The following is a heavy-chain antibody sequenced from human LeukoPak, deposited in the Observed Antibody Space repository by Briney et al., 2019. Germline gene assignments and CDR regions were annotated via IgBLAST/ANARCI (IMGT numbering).Heavy chain of an antibody. D-gene: IGHD6-19*01. J-gene: IGHJ4*02. CDR2: IYYSGST. CDR1: GGSISSSSYY. V-gene: IGHV4-39*01. Sequence: PSETLSLTCIVSGGSISSSSYYWGWIRQPPGKGLEWIGSIYYSGSTYYNPSLKSRVTISVDTSKNQFSLKLSSVTAADTAVYYCARGYSSGWHDPLFDYWGQGTLVTVSS. CDR3: ARGYSSGWHDPLFDY.